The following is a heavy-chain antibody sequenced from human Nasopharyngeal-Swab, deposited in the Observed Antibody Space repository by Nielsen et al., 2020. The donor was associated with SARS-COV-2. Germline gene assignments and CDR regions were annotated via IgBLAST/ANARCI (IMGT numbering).Heavy chain of an antibody. D-gene: IGHD5-18*01. J-gene: IGHJ6*03. CDR3: ATYGYGSYYYYYMDV. V-gene: IGHV4-39*01. CDR2: IYYSGCT. CDR1: GGSISSSSYY. Sequence: SETLSLTCTVSGGSISSSSYYWGWIRQPPGKGLEWIGSIYYSGCTYYNPSLKSRVTISVDTSKNQFSLKLSSVTAADTAVYYCATYGYGSYYYYYMDVWGKGTTVTVSS.